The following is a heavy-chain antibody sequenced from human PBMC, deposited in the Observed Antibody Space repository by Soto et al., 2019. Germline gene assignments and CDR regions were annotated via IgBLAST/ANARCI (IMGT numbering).Heavy chain of an antibody. J-gene: IGHJ6*02. CDR3: AREAGVDTAMDNYYGMDV. CDR1: GGSVSIGSYY. D-gene: IGHD5-18*01. CDR2: IYYSGST. V-gene: IGHV4-61*01. Sequence: SETLSLTCTVSGGSVSIGSYYWSCMRQPPGKGLEWIGYIYYSGSTNYNPSLKSRVTISVDTSKNQFSLKLSSVTAADTAVYYCAREAGVDTAMDNYYGMDVWGQGTTVTVSS.